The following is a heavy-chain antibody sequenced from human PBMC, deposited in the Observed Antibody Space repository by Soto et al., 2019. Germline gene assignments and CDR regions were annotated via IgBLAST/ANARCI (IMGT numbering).Heavy chain of an antibody. Sequence: EVQLLESGGGLVQPGGSLRLSCAASGFTFSSYAMSWVRQAPGKGLEWVSAISGSGGSTYYADSVKGRFTISRDNSKNTLDLQRNSLRAEDTAVYDCAKDRRRGYYGSGSYFDYWGQGTLVTVSS. V-gene: IGHV3-23*01. CDR2: ISGSGGST. D-gene: IGHD3-10*01. J-gene: IGHJ4*02. CDR3: AKDRRRGYYGSGSYFDY. CDR1: GFTFSSYA.